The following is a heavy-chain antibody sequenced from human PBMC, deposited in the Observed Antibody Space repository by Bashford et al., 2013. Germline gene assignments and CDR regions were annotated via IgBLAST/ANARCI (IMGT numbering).Heavy chain of an antibody. D-gene: IGHD2-21*02. CDR3: ARRMVVPGTFDSLDI. J-gene: IGHJ3*02. CDR2: IDPGNGNT. Sequence: RQAPGQGLEWMGRIDPGNGNTRYSQKFQGRVTIIRDTSASTAAMEVSSLTSEDTAVYYFARRMVVPGTFDSLDIWGQGTMVTVSS. V-gene: IGHV1-3*01.